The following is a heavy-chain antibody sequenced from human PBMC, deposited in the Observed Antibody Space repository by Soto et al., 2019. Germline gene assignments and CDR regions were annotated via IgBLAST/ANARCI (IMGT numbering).Heavy chain of an antibody. CDR3: ERAPRTVNHWFDP. CDR2: IWYDGSNK. J-gene: IGHJ5*02. CDR1: GFTFSSYG. D-gene: IGHD1-1*01. Sequence: QVQLVESGGGVVQPGRSLRLSCAASGFTFSSYGMHWVRQAPGKGLEWVAVIWYDGSNKYDADSVKGRFTISRDNSKNTLYLQMNSLRAEDTAVYYCERAPRTVNHWFDPWGQGTLVPVSS. V-gene: IGHV3-33*01.